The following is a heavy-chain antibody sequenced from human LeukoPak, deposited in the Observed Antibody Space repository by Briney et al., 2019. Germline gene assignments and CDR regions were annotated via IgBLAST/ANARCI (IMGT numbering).Heavy chain of an antibody. D-gene: IGHD3-10*01. V-gene: IGHV1-69*13. J-gene: IGHJ3*01. Sequence: ASVKVSCKASGGTFSSYAIGWVRQAPGQGLEWMGGIIPIFGTANYAQKFQGRVTITADESTSTAYMELSSLRSEDTAVYYCARDWGGSGSYLLWGQGTMVTVSS. CDR3: ARDWGGSGSYLL. CDR2: IIPIFGTA. CDR1: GGTFSSYA.